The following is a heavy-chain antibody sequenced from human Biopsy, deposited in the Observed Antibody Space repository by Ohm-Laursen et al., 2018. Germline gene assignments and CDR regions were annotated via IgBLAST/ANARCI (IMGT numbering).Heavy chain of an antibody. J-gene: IGHJ4*02. CDR1: GFSFSNFW. V-gene: IGHV3-7*01. CDR3: AREPVGANYVDY. CDR2: IKEDGSVK. Sequence: SLRLSCTASGFSFSNFWMTWVRQAPGKGSEWVANIKEDGSVKNYVDSVKGRFTISRDNAKNSMYLQMNILRVEDTAVYYCAREPVGANYVDYWGQGTLVTVSS. D-gene: IGHD1-26*01.